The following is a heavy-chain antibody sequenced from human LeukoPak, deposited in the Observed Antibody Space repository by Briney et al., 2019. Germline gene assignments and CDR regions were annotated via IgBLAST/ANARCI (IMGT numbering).Heavy chain of an antibody. CDR3: ARHRGYCSSTSCSYNWFDP. V-gene: IGHV4-59*08. CDR1: GSSISSYY. Sequence: PSETLSLTCTVSGSSISSYYWTWLRQPPGKGLEWIGYIYYSGSTKYNPSLKSRVTMSVDTSKNRFSLKLSAVTAADTAVYYCARHRGYCSSTSCSYNWFDPWGQGTLVTVSS. D-gene: IGHD2-2*03. J-gene: IGHJ5*02. CDR2: IYYSGST.